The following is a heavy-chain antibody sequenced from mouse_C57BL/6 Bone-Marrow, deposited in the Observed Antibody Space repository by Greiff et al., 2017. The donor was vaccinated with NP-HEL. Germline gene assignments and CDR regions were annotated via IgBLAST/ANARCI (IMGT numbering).Heavy chain of an antibody. D-gene: IGHD2-3*01. V-gene: IGHV2-6*03. J-gene: IGHJ4*01. CDR2: IWSDGST. Sequence: VKLMESGPGLVAPSQSLSITCTVSGFSLTSYGVHWVRQPPGKGLEWLVVIWSDGSTTYNSALKSRLSISKDNSKSQVFLKMNSLQTDDTAMYYCARFYDGYYGYAMDYWGQGTSVTVSS. CDR1: GFSLTSYG. CDR3: ARFYDGYYGYAMDY.